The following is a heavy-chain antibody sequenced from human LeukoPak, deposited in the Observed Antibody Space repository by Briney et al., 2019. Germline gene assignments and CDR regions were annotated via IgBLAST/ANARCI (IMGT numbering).Heavy chain of an antibody. CDR3: AKDQVVSFGSGYYIMGH. Sequence: GGSLRLSCAASGFTFSSYGMHWVRQAPGKGLEWVAFIRYDGSNKYYADSVKGRFTISRDNSKNTLYLQMNSLRAEDTAVYYCAKDQVVSFGSGYYIMGHWGQGTLVTVSS. J-gene: IGHJ4*02. CDR2: IRYDGSNK. D-gene: IGHD3-3*01. V-gene: IGHV3-30*02. CDR1: GFTFSSYG.